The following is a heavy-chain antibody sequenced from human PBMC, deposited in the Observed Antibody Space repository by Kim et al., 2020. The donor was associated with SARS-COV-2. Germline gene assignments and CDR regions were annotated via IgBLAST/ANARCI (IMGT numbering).Heavy chain of an antibody. Sequence: YADSVKGRFTMSRDNAKNSLYLQMNSLRVEDTAIYYCAREETGDFRFDIWGQGTVVTVSS. J-gene: IGHJ3*02. V-gene: IGHV3-48*03. CDR3: AREETGDFRFDI. D-gene: IGHD7-27*01.